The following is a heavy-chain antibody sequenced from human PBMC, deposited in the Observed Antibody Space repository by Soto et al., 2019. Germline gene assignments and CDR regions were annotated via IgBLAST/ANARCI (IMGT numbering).Heavy chain of an antibody. V-gene: IGHV3-74*03. Sequence: HPGGSLRLSCAASGFTFSSYWMHWVRQAPGKGLVWVSRINSDGSSTKYADSVKGRFTISRDNAKNTLYLQMNSLRAEDTAVYYCARDGDTAMVPIDYWGQGTLVTVSS. J-gene: IGHJ4*02. CDR3: ARDGDTAMVPIDY. CDR1: GFTFSSYW. D-gene: IGHD5-18*01. CDR2: INSDGSST.